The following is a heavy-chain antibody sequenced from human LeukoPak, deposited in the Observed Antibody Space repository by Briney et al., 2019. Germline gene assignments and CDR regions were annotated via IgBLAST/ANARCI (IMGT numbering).Heavy chain of an antibody. D-gene: IGHD2-2*01. J-gene: IGHJ3*02. Sequence: PGGSLRLSCAASGFTFDDYAMHWVRQAPGKGLEWVSGISWNSGSIGYADPVKGRFTISRDNAKNSLYLQMNSLRAEDTALYYCAKGYCSSTSCQPATAFDIWGQGTMVTVSS. V-gene: IGHV3-9*01. CDR3: AKGYCSSTSCQPATAFDI. CDR2: ISWNSGSI. CDR1: GFTFDDYA.